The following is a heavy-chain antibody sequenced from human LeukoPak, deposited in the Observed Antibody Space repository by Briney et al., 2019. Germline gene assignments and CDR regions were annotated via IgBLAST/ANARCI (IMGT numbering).Heavy chain of an antibody. CDR1: GFTFSSYS. CDR3: ARGRIAARPSYFDY. D-gene: IGHD6-6*01. CDR2: ISSSSSYI. Sequence: GGSLRLSCAASGFTFSSYSMNWVRQAPGKGLEWVSSISSSSSYIYYADSVKGRFTISRDNAKNSLYLQMNSLRAEDTAVYYRARGRIAARPSYFDYWGQGTLVTVSS. J-gene: IGHJ4*02. V-gene: IGHV3-21*01.